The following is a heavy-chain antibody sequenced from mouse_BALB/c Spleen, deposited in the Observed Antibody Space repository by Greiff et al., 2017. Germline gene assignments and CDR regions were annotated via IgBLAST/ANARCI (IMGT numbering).Heavy chain of an antibody. J-gene: IGHJ4*01. CDR3: ARDDEDYAMDY. Sequence: VQLKESGPGLVKPSQSLSLTCTVTGYSITSDYAWNWIRQFPGNKLEWMGYISYSGSTSYNPSLKSRISITRDTSKNQFFLQLNSVTTEDTATYYCARDDEDYAMDYWGQGTSVTVSS. V-gene: IGHV3-2*02. CDR1: GYSITSDYA. D-gene: IGHD2-12*01. CDR2: ISYSGST.